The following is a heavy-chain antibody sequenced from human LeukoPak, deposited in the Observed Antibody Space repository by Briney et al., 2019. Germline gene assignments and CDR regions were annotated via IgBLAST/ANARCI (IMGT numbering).Heavy chain of an antibody. Sequence: PGGSLRLSCAASRSTFSGYATNWVRQAPGKGLERVSSISGSDGSTYYTDSVKGRFTISRDNSKNTLYLQMNSLRAEDTAVYYCARRYYYMDVWGKGTTVTVSS. CDR3: ARRYYYMDV. CDR2: ISGSDGST. CDR1: RSTFSGYA. J-gene: IGHJ6*03. V-gene: IGHV3-23*01.